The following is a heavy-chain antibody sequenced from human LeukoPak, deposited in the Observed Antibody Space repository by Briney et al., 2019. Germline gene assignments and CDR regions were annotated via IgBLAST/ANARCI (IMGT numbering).Heavy chain of an antibody. J-gene: IGHJ4*02. D-gene: IGHD3-22*01. CDR3: ARGPHTGVNYYDSSGYYY. V-gene: IGHV4-34*01. CDR2: INHSGST. Sequence: PSETLSLTCAVYGGSFSGYYWSWIRQPPGKGLEWIGEINHSGSTNYNPSLKSRVTISVDTSKNQFSLKLSSVTAAYTAVYYCARGPHTGVNYYDSSGYYYWGQGTLVTVSS. CDR1: GGSFSGYY.